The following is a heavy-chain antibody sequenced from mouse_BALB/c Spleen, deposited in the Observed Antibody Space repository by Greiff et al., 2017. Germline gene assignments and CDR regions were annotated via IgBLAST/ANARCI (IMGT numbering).Heavy chain of an antibody. D-gene: IGHD2-1*01. J-gene: IGHJ3*01. V-gene: IGHV10-1*02. CDR3: ARGGGNWFAY. CDR1: GFTFNTYA. CDR2: IRSKSNNYAT. Sequence: DVQLQESGGGLVQPKGSLKLSCAASGFTFNTYAMNWVRQAPGKGLEWVARIRSKSNNYATYYADSVKDRFTISRDDSQSMLYLQMNNLKTEDTAMYYCARGGGNWFAYWGQGTLVTVSA.